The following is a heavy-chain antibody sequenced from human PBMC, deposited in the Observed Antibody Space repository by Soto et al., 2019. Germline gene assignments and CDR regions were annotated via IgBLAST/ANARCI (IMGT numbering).Heavy chain of an antibody. CDR1: GGSFSGYY. Sequence: TSETLSLTCAVYGGSFSGYYWSWIRQPPGKGLEWIGEINHSGSINYNPSLKSRVTISVDTSKNQFSLKLSSVTAADTAVYYCARVAGYSSSWYSSRSFDYWGQGTLVTVSS. V-gene: IGHV4-34*01. CDR2: INHSGSI. CDR3: ARVAGYSSSWYSSRSFDY. D-gene: IGHD6-13*01. J-gene: IGHJ4*02.